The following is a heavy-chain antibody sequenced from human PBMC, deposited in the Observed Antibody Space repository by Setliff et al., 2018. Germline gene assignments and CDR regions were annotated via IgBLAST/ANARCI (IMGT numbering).Heavy chain of an antibody. V-gene: IGHV1-2*06. CDR1: GGTFSSYG. CDR2: INPNTGGT. CDR3: ARSPTRTTGSHYLGYYYYYMDF. J-gene: IGHJ6*03. D-gene: IGHD1-1*01. Sequence: GASVKVSCKASGGTFSSYGISWVRQAPGQRLEWMGRINPNTGGTKHAQKFQGRVTMTRDTSISTGYMELSRLRYDDTAVYYCARSPTRTTGSHYLGYYYYYMDFWGKGTTVTVSS.